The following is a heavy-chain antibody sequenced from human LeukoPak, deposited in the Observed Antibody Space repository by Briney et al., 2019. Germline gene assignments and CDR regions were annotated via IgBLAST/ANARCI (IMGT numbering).Heavy chain of an antibody. D-gene: IGHD3-22*01. V-gene: IGHV1-69*13. Sequence: ASVKVSCKASGGTFSSYAISWVRQAPGQGLEWMGGIIPIFGTANYAQKFQGRVTITADESTSTAYMELSSLRSEDTAVYYCARGDYYDSSGYAPNAFDIWGQGTMVTVSS. CDR3: ARGDYYDSSGYAPNAFDI. CDR1: GGTFSSYA. J-gene: IGHJ3*02. CDR2: IIPIFGTA.